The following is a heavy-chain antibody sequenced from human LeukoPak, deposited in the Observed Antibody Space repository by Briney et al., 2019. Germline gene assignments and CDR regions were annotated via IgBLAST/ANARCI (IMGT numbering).Heavy chain of an antibody. CDR1: GGTFSSYA. D-gene: IGHD5-18*01. CDR2: IIPIFGTA. Sequence: SVKVSCKASGGTFSSYAISWVRQAPGQGLEWMGGIIPIFGTANYAQKFQGRVTITADESTSTAYMELRSLRSEDTGVYYCARDLRGEYNYDPFDYWGQGTLVTVSS. V-gene: IGHV1-69*13. J-gene: IGHJ4*02. CDR3: ARDLRGEYNYDPFDY.